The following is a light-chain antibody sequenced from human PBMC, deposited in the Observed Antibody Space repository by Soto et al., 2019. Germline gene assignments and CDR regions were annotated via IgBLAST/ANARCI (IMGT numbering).Light chain of an antibody. J-gene: IGLJ3*02. CDR1: SRDVGGYNY. CDR2: DVT. CDR3: SSYAGSYTWV. Sequence: QSALTQPRSVSGSPGQSVTISCTGTSRDVGGYNYVSWYQQHPGKAPKLMIYDVTKRPSGVPDRFSGSKSGNTASLTISGLQAEDEADYYCSSYAGSYTWVFGGGTKLTVL. V-gene: IGLV2-11*01.